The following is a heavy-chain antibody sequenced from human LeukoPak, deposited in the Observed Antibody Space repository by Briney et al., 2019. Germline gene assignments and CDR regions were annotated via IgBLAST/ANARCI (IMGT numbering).Heavy chain of an antibody. CDR2: IYYSGST. V-gene: IGHV4-39*01. D-gene: IGHD3-22*01. CDR3: ARGSGYYYYFDY. J-gene: IGHJ4*02. Sequence: SETLSLTCTVSGGSISSDSYWGWIRQPPGKGLEWIGSIYYSGSTYYNPSLKSRVTISVDTSKNQFSLKLSSVTAADTAVYYCARGSGYYYYFDYWGQGTLVTVSS. CDR1: GGSISSDSY.